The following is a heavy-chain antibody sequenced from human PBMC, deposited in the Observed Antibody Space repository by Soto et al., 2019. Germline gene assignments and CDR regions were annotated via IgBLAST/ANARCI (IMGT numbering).Heavy chain of an antibody. CDR2: ISYDGSNK. Sequence: QVQLVESGGGVVQPGRSLRLSCAASGFTFSSYAMHWVRQAPGKGLEWVAVISYDGSNKYYADSVKGRFTISRDNSKNTLYLQMNSLRAEDTAVYYCARGGAPDIVLMVYAIAYYYGMDVWSQGTTVTVSS. V-gene: IGHV3-30-3*01. D-gene: IGHD2-8*01. CDR3: ARGGAPDIVLMVYAIAYYYGMDV. CDR1: GFTFSSYA. J-gene: IGHJ6*02.